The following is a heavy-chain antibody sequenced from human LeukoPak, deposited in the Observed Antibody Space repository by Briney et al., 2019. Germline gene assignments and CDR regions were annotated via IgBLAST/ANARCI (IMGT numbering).Heavy chain of an antibody. D-gene: IGHD3-10*01. V-gene: IGHV3-23*01. CDR3: AKRGIVIRAVIIIGFHKEAYYFDY. J-gene: IGHJ4*02. CDR1: GITLSNYV. CDR2: ISERGGST. Sequence: GGSLRLSCVVSGITLSNYVMSWVHQAPGKGLEWVSGISERGGSTNYADSVKGRFIISRDTSKNTVYLQMNSLRVEDTAVYFCAKRGIVIRAVIIIGFHKEAYYFDYWGQGILVTVSS.